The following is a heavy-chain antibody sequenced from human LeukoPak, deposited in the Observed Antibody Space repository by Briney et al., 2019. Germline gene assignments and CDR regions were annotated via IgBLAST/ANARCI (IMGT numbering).Heavy chain of an antibody. CDR3: AKDIGYCSSTSCPLWDAFDI. J-gene: IGHJ3*02. D-gene: IGHD2-2*01. V-gene: IGHV3-9*03. Sequence: GGSLRLSCAASGFTFSSYSMNWVRQAPGKGLEWVSGISWNSGSIGNADSVKGRFTISRDNAKNSLYLQMNSLRAEDMALYYCAKDIGYCSSTSCPLWDAFDIWGQGTMVTVSS. CDR2: ISWNSGSI. CDR1: GFTFSSYS.